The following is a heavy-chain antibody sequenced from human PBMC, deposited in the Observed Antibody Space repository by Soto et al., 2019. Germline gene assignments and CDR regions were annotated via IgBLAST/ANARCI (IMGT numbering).Heavy chain of an antibody. D-gene: IGHD3-10*01. CDR2: ITPVFGTT. CDR3: ARDGGFGELKY. V-gene: IGHV1-69*18. J-gene: IGHJ4*02. Sequence: QVQLVQSGAELKKPGSSVKVSCEASGDTFSGYRINWVRQAPGEGLEWMGRITPVFGTTNDAQRVEGRVTFTADESTNTAYMELRGLPSEDTAVYYCARDGGFGELKYWGPGTLVTVSS. CDR1: GDTFSGYR.